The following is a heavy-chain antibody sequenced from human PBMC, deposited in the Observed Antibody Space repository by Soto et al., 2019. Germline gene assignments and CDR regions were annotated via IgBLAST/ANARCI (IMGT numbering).Heavy chain of an antibody. V-gene: IGHV5-51*01. CDR2: IYPGDSDT. CDR1: GYSFTSYW. J-gene: IGHJ6*03. D-gene: IGHD3-16*02. Sequence: PGESRKISCKGSGYSFTSYWIGWVRQMPGKGLEWMGIIYPGDSDTRYSPSFQGQVTISADKSISTAYLQWSSLKASDTAMYYCARHRHLGELSAYYYMDVWGKGTTVTVSS. CDR3: ARHRHLGELSAYYYMDV.